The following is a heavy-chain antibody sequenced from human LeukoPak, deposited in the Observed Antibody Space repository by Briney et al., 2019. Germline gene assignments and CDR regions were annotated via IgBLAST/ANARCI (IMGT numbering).Heavy chain of an antibody. CDR1: GFTFSSYY. CDR3: ARARPADTAMVYFDY. V-gene: IGHV3-21*01. J-gene: IGHJ4*02. Sequence: GGSLRLSCAASGFTFSSYYMNWVRQAPGKGLEWVSSISSSSSYIYYEDSVKGRFTISRDNAKNSLYLQMNSLRAEDTAVYYCARARPADTAMVYFDYWGQGTLVTVSS. D-gene: IGHD5-18*01. CDR2: ISSSSSYI.